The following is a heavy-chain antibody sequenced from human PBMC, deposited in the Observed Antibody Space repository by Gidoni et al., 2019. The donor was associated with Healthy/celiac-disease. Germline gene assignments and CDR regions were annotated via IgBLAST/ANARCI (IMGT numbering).Heavy chain of an antibody. CDR1: GYTFTSYG. CDR2: NTAYNGNT. V-gene: IGHV1-18*01. Sequence: QVQLVQSGAEVKKPGASVKVSCKASGYTFTSYGISWVRQAPGQGLEWIGWNTAYNGNTNYAQKLQGRVTMTTDTSTSIAYMELRSLGSDDTAVYYCAREGHQLLIDYWGQGTLVTVSS. J-gene: IGHJ4*02. D-gene: IGHD2-2*01. CDR3: AREGHQLLIDY.